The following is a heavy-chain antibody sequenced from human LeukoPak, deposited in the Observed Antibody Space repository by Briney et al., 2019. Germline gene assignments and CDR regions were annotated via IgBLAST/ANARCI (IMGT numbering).Heavy chain of an antibody. CDR2: MNPNSGNT. D-gene: IGHD2-8*01. CDR1: GYTFTSYD. CDR3: AIPYCTNGACSSWFDP. J-gene: IGHJ5*02. Sequence: ASVKVSCKASGYTFTSYDINWVRQATGQGLEWMGWMNPNSGNTGYAQKFQGRVTMARNTSISTAYMELSSLRSEDTAVYYCAIPYCTNGACSSWFDPWGQGTLVTVSS. V-gene: IGHV1-8*01.